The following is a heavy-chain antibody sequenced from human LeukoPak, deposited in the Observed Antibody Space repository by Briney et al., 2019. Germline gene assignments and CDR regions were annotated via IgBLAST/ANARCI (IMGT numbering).Heavy chain of an antibody. J-gene: IGHJ6*02. D-gene: IGHD2-2*02. V-gene: IGHV1-69*10. CDR1: GGTFTSYT. CDR3: AREGCSSTSCYTPYYYYYGMDV. Sequence: SVKVSCKASGGTFTSYTISWVRQAPGQGLEWMGGIIPILGIANYAQKFQGRVTINADKSTSTAYMELSRLRSEDTAVYYCAREGCSSTSCYTPYYYYYGMDVWGQGTTVTVSS. CDR2: IIPILGIA.